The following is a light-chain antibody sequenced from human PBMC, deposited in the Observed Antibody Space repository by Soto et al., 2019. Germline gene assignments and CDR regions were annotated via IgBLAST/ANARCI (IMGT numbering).Light chain of an antibody. Sequence: SYELTQPASVSVSPGQTASITCSGDKLGDKYACWYQQKPGQSPVLVIYQDSKRPSGIPERFSGSNSGNTATLTISGTQAMDEADYYCQAWDSSGNYVFGTGTKV. CDR3: QAWDSSGNYV. J-gene: IGLJ1*01. CDR1: KLGDKY. V-gene: IGLV3-1*01. CDR2: QDS.